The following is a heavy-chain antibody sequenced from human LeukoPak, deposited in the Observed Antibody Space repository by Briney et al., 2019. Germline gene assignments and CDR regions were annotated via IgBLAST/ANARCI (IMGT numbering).Heavy chain of an antibody. D-gene: IGHD5-24*01. CDR1: GFPLDEYA. CDR3: TRDRRAAYTAGYLDL. J-gene: IGHJ2*01. V-gene: IGHV3-49*04. Sequence: RSLRLSCTASGFPLDEYAMTGVRHAPGRGLECLGFIRSKFYREPTQDAASARSRFTISRDDSKSVPYPQMNSLRIEDTAVYFCTRDRRAAYTAGYLDLWGRGTLVSVSS. CDR2: IRSKFYREPT.